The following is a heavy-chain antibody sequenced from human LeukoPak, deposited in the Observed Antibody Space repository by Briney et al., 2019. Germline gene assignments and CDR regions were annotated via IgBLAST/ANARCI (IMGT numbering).Heavy chain of an antibody. J-gene: IGHJ6*02. D-gene: IGHD2-2*01. CDR1: GFTFGDYA. Sequence: GGSLRLSCTASGFTFGDYAMSWFRQAPGKGLEWVGLIRSKAYGGTTEYAASVKGRFTISRDDSKSIAYLQMNSLKTEDTAVYYCTRAGLDGVPAAVYYYYGMDVWGQGTTVTVSS. CDR3: TRAGLDGVPAAVYYYYGMDV. V-gene: IGHV3-49*03. CDR2: IRSKAYGGTT.